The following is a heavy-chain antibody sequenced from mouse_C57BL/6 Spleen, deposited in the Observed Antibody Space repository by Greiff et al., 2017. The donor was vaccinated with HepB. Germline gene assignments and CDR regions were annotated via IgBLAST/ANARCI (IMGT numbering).Heavy chain of an antibody. V-gene: IGHV1-80*01. J-gene: IGHJ3*01. Sequence: QVQLKESGAELVKPGASVKISCKASGYAFSSYWMNWVKQRPGKGLEWIGQIYPGDGDTNYNGKFKGKATLTADKSSSTAYMQPSSLTSEDSAVYFCARFGMGLAPGFAYWGQGTLVTVSA. CDR2: IYPGDGDT. D-gene: IGHD6-1*01. CDR1: GYAFSSYW. CDR3: ARFGMGLAPGFAY.